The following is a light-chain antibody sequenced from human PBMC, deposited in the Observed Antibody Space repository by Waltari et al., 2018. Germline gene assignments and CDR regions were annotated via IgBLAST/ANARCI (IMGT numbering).Light chain of an antibody. V-gene: IGKV2-30*01. CDR1: QSLVASNGQPY. CDR2: LVS. Sequence: DAVMTQPPLSLPVTLGQPAPIPCRSSQSLVASNGQPYLSRLQQRPGQYPRRRIYLVSNRESGVPDRLGGSGSGTDFTLKIRRVEAEDVGVYYCVQGAHWPPYTFGQGTKLEIE. J-gene: IGKJ2*01. CDR3: VQGAHWPPYT.